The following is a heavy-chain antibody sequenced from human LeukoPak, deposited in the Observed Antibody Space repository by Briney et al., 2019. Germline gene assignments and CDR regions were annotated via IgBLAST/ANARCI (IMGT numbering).Heavy chain of an antibody. D-gene: IGHD2-15*01. V-gene: IGHV3-30*14. J-gene: IGHJ6*02. CDR3: ARVRPIVVVVAATRGMDV. Sequence: GGSLRLSCAASGFTFSSYNMHWVRQAPGKGLEWVALISYDGSHKFYADSVKGQFTIPRDNSKNTLYLQMNSLRAEDTAVYYCARVRPIVVVVAATRGMDVWGQGTTVTVSS. CDR1: GFTFSSYN. CDR2: ISYDGSHK.